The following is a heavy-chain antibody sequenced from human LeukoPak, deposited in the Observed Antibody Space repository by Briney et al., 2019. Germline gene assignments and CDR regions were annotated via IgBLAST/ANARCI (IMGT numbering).Heavy chain of an antibody. V-gene: IGHV4-31*03. CDR1: GASISSGGYY. J-gene: IGHJ4*02. D-gene: IGHD5-18*01. CDR2: IYYSGST. Sequence: SQTLSLTCTVSGASISSGGYYWSWIRQHPGKGLEWIGYIYYSGSTYYNPSLKSRVTISVDTSKNQFSLKLSSVTAADTAAYYCARDGGSDSYGSYYFDYWGQGTLVTVSS. CDR3: ARDGGSDSYGSYYFDY.